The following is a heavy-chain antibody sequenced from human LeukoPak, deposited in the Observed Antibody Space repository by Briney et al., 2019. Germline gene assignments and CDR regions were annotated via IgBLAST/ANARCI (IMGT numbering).Heavy chain of an antibody. V-gene: IGHV3-30*03. CDR2: ISYDGSNK. CDR1: GFTFSSYG. Sequence: PGGSLRLSCAASGFTFSSYGMHWVRQAPGKGLEWVAVISYDGSNKYYADSVKGRYTISRDNSKNTLYLQMNSLRAEDTAVYYCAFPSAAAAYDYWGQGTLVTVSS. J-gene: IGHJ4*02. D-gene: IGHD6-13*01. CDR3: AFPSAAAAYDY.